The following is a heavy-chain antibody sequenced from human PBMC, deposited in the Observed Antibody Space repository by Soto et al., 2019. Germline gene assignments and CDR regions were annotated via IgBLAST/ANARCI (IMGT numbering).Heavy chain of an antibody. V-gene: IGHV1-18*01. J-gene: IGHJ6*02. CDR1: GYTFSRYG. CDR3: AKNGQPPYYYYGLDV. D-gene: IGHD2-8*01. CDR2: ISGYNGDT. Sequence: QGQLVQSGGEVKKSGASVKVSCKASGYTFSRYGISWVRQAPGQGLEWMGWISGYNGDTNYAQKFQGRVTMTIDTSTTTAYMELRSPTSDDTAAYYCAKNGQPPYYYYGLDVWAQGTTVTVSS.